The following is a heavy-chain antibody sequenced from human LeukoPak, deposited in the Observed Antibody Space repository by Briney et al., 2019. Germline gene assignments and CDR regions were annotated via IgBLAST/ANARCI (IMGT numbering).Heavy chain of an antibody. D-gene: IGHD3-10*01. Sequence: SETLSLTCAVSGGSISSGGYSWRWIRQPPGKGLEWIGYIYHSGSTYYNPSLKSRVTISVDRSKNQFSLKLSSVTAADTAVYYCARTNYYGSGSYDIGFDYWGQGTLVTVSS. V-gene: IGHV4-30-2*01. J-gene: IGHJ4*02. CDR2: IYHSGST. CDR1: GGSISSGGYS. CDR3: ARTNYYGSGSYDIGFDY.